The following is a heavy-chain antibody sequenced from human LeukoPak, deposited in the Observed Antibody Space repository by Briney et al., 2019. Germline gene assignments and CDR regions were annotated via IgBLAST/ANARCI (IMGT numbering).Heavy chain of an antibody. Sequence: GGSLRLSCAASGFTFSDYYISWIRQAPGKGLEWVSYISSSGSTIYYADSVKGRFTISRDNAKNSLYLQMNSLRAEDTAIYYCARGLPATLLDYWGQGTLVTVSS. J-gene: IGHJ4*02. CDR1: GFTFSDYY. D-gene: IGHD2-2*01. CDR2: ISSSGSTI. CDR3: ARGLPATLLDY. V-gene: IGHV3-11*01.